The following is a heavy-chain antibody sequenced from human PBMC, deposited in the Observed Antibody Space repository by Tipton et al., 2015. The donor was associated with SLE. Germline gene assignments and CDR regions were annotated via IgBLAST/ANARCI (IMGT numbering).Heavy chain of an antibody. J-gene: IGHJ3*02. V-gene: IGHV4-4*07. D-gene: IGHD3-22*01. CDR1: GGSISSYY. Sequence: TLSLTCTVSGGSISSYYWSWIRQPAGKGLEWIGRIYTSGSTNNNPPLTRRVTMSVDASKNQFSLKLSSVTAADTAVYYCARDGAMIVPRGSFDIWGQGTMVTVSS. CDR2: IYTSGST. CDR3: ARDGAMIVPRGSFDI.